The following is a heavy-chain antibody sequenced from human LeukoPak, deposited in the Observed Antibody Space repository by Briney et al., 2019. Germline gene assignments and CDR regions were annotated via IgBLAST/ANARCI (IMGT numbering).Heavy chain of an antibody. J-gene: IGHJ3*02. CDR2: ISSSGSTT. CDR3: ANNSSDFDAFDI. Sequence: GGSLRLSCAASGFTFSSYEMNWVRQAPGKGLEWVSYISSSGSTTHYADSVKGRFTISRDNAKKSLYLQMNSLRAEDTAVYYCANNSSDFDAFDIWGQGTMVTVSS. CDR1: GFTFSSYE. V-gene: IGHV3-48*03. D-gene: IGHD6-19*01.